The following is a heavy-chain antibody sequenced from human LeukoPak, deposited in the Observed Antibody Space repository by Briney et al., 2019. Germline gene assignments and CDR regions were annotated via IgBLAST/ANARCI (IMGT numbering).Heavy chain of an antibody. CDR1: GFTFSSYS. V-gene: IGHV3-21*04. CDR2: INSSSSYI. CDR3: AKEVVIGDLLSTDF. J-gene: IGHJ4*02. Sequence: GGSLRLSCAASGFTFSSYSMNWVRQAPGKGLEWVSCINSSSSYIYYADSVKGRFTISRDNAKNSLYLQMTSLRAEDTAVYYCAKEVVIGDLLSTDFWGQGTLVTVSS. D-gene: IGHD1-26*01.